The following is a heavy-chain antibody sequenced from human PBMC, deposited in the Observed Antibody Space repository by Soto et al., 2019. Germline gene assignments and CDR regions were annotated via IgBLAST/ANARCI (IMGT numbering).Heavy chain of an antibody. V-gene: IGHV2-5*02. Sequence: QITLKESGPTLVKPTQTLTLTCTFSGFSLSTSGVGVGWIRQPPGKALEWLALIYWDDDKRYSPSPKSRLTLTKDTSKNQLVLTMTNMDPVDTATYYCALSSPAAMAAYFDYWGQGTLVTASS. CDR1: GFSLSTSGVG. CDR3: ALSSPAAMAAYFDY. CDR2: IYWDDDK. D-gene: IGHD2-2*01. J-gene: IGHJ4*02.